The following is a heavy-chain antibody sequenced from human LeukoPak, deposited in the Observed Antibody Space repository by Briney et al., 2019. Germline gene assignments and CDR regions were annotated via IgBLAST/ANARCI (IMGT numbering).Heavy chain of an antibody. CDR1: GFTFSNAW. CDR2: ISTSSSYI. J-gene: IGHJ5*02. Sequence: GGSLRLSCVASGFTFSNAWMNWVRQAPGKGLEWVSSISTSSSYIYYADSVKGRFTISRDNAKSSLYLQMNSLRVEDTAVYYCARAPSRSEQFDPWGQGTLVTVSS. V-gene: IGHV3-21*01. CDR3: ARAPSRSEQFDP. D-gene: IGHD3-3*01.